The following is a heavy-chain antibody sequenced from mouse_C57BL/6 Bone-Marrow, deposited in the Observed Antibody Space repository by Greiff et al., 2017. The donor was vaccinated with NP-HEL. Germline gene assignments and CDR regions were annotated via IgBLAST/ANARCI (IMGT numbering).Heavy chain of an antibody. Sequence: QVQLQQPGAELVKPGASVKLSCKASGYTFTSYWMHWVKQRPGQGLEWIGMIHPNSGSTNYNEKFKSKATLTVDKSSSTAYMQLSSLTSEDSAVYYCARITGTVRYFDVWGTGTTVTVSS. CDR2: IHPNSGST. V-gene: IGHV1-64*01. J-gene: IGHJ1*03. CDR3: ARITGTVRYFDV. CDR1: GYTFTSYW. D-gene: IGHD4-1*01.